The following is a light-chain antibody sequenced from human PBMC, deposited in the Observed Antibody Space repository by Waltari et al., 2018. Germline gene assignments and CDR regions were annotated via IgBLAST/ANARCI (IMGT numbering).Light chain of an antibody. Sequence: DIVFTHSPLSLPVTSGQQAPISCRSSESLLHRNGYTYLYWYLQKPGQSPQLLIYLGFDRASGVPDRFSGGGSGTDFTLNISRVEAEDVGVYYCMQSLETPRTFGQGTKVEIK. CDR3: MQSLETPRT. CDR2: LGF. V-gene: IGKV2-28*01. J-gene: IGKJ1*01. CDR1: ESLLHRNGYTY.